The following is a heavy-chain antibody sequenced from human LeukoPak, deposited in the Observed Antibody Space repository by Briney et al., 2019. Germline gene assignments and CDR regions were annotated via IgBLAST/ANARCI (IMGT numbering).Heavy chain of an antibody. J-gene: IGHJ5*02. V-gene: IGHV4-30-4*08. CDR1: GGSISSGDHY. CDR3: ARSPAYYDILTGYYPKNWFDP. Sequence: PSETLSLTWTDSGGSISSGDHYWGWIRQPPGKGLEWIGYIYYSGSTYYKPSLKSRVTISVDTSKNQFSLKLSSVTAADTAVYYCARSPAYYDILTGYYPKNWFDPWGQGTLVTVSS. CDR2: IYYSGST. D-gene: IGHD3-9*01.